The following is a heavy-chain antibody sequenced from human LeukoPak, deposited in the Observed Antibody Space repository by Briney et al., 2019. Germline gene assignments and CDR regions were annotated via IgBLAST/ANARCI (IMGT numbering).Heavy chain of an antibody. D-gene: IGHD6-13*01. CDR2: IIIDGSTT. V-gene: IGHV3-74*01. J-gene: IGHJ4*02. CDR1: GFTFSSYW. Sequence: GGSLRLSCAASGFTFSSYWMHWVRQAPGKGLVWVSRIIIDGSTTSYADSVKGRFTISRDNAKNTLYLQMNSLRAEDTAVYYCASAAAGTEVDYWGQGTLVTVSS. CDR3: ASAAAGTEVDY.